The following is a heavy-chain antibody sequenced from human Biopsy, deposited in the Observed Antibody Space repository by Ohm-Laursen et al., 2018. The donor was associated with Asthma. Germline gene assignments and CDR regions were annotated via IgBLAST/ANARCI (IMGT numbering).Heavy chain of an antibody. CDR2: FNPSGGST. CDR1: GYSFTSDY. CDR3: ARPSGTNPHYFDH. V-gene: IGHV1-46*01. Sequence: ASVKVSCKASGYSFTSDYIHWVRQAPGQGLEWMGIFNPSGGSTSYAQKFQGRVTMTRDTSTSTVYMELSSLRSEDTAVYYCARPSGTNPHYFDHWGQGTLVTVSS. J-gene: IGHJ4*02. D-gene: IGHD1/OR15-1a*01.